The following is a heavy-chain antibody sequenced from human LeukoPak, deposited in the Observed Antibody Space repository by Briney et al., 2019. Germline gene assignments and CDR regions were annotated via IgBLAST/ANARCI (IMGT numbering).Heavy chain of an antibody. V-gene: IGHV1-2*02. CDR3: ARDPHSSGKNDY. CDR2: INPNSGGT. CDR1: GYTFTGYY. J-gene: IGHJ4*02. Sequence: GASVKVSCKASGYTFTGYYMHWVRQAPGQGLEWMGWINPNSGGTNYAQKFQGRVTMTRDTSISTAYMELGRLRSDDTAVYYCARDPHSSGKNDYWGQGTLVTVSS. D-gene: IGHD3-22*01.